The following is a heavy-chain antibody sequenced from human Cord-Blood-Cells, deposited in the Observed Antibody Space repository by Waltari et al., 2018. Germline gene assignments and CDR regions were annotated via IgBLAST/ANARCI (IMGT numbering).Heavy chain of an antibody. V-gene: IGHV3-15*01. CDR2: IKSKTDGGTT. Sequence: EVQLVESGGGLVKPGGSLRLSCAASGLPFSNAWMSWVRQPPGKGLEWVGRIKSKTDGGTTDYAAPVKGRFTISRDDSKNTLYLQMNSLKTEDTAVYYCTTSLSVTVEAFDIWGQGTMVTVSS. CDR1: GLPFSNAW. CDR3: TTSLSVTVEAFDI. J-gene: IGHJ3*02. D-gene: IGHD3-3*01.